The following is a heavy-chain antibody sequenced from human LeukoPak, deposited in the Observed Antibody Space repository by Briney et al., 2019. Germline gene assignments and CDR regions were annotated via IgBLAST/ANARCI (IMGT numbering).Heavy chain of an antibody. CDR1: GFTLSNYG. Sequence: GRSLRLSCAVSGFTLSNYGMHWVRQAPGKGLEWGALISYDGSNKYYADSVKGRFTISRDTSKNTLYLQMNSLRAEDTAVYYCAKDSAGRYCSIATCNFFDYWGQGTLVTVS. CDR2: ISYDGSNK. J-gene: IGHJ4*02. CDR3: AKDSAGRYCSIATCNFFDY. V-gene: IGHV3-30*18. D-gene: IGHD2-2*01.